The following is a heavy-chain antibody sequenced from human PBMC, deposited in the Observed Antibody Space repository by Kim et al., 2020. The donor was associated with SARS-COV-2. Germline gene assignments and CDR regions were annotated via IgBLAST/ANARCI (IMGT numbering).Heavy chain of an antibody. CDR2: T. D-gene: IGHD3-10*01. J-gene: IGHJ4*02. Sequence: TNYNPSLKSRVPISVDKSKTQFSLKLSSVTAADTAVYYCARVGVRGTYDYWGQGTLVTVSS. CDR3: ARVGVRGTYDY. V-gene: IGHV4-4*02.